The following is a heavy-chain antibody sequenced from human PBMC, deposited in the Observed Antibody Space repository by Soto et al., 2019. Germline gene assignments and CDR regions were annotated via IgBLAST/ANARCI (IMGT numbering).Heavy chain of an antibody. Sequence: QVQLVQSGAEVKKPGASVKVSCKASGYTLRSYGISWVRQAPGQGLEWMGWISAYNVNTNYAQNLQGRVTMTTDTSTNTVYLELRSLRSDDTAVYYCARWLSVLQPEVRGPRDYYGMDVWGQGTTVTVSS. J-gene: IGHJ6*02. V-gene: IGHV1-18*01. CDR1: GYTLRSYG. CDR2: ISAYNVNT. D-gene: IGHD3-10*01. CDR3: ARWLSVLQPEVRGPRDYYGMDV.